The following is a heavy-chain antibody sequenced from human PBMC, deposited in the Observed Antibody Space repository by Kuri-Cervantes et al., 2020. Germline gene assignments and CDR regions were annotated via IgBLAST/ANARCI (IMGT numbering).Heavy chain of an antibody. J-gene: IGHJ6*03. CDR3: ARERVDTAMFGSVLYYYYYMDV. CDR1: GGSFSGYY. CDR2: INHSGST. D-gene: IGHD5-18*01. V-gene: IGHV4-34*01. Sequence: SETLSLTCAVYGGSFSGYYWSWIRQPPGKGLERIGEINHSGSTNYNPSLKSRVTISVDTSKNQFSLKLSSVTAADTAVYYCARERVDTAMFGSVLYYYYYMDVWGKGTTVTVSS.